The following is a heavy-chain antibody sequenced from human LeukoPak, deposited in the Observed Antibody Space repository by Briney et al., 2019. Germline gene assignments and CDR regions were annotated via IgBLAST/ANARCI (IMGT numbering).Heavy chain of an antibody. J-gene: IGHJ6*02. CDR2: IYYSGST. V-gene: IGHV4-31*03. Sequence: SETLSLTCTVSGGSISSGGYYWSWIRQHPGKGLEWIGYIYYSGSTYYNPSLKSRVTISVDTSKNQFSLKLSSVTAADTAIYYCARNGAPTYGMDVWGQGTTVTVSS. CDR1: GGSISSGGYY. CDR3: ARNGAPTYGMDV.